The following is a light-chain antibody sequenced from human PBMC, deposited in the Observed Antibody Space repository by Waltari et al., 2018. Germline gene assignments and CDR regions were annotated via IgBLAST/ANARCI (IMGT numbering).Light chain of an antibody. J-gene: IGKJ4*01. CDR3: QQYDISPLT. V-gene: IGKV3-20*01. CDR2: GAS. CDR1: QTVMTPY. Sequence: EIVLTKSPGTLSLSPGERATLSCRASQTVMTPYLAWYQQKPGQAPTLLTYGASSRATGIPDRFSGSGSGTDFSLTISSLEPEDFAVYYCQQYDISPLTFGGGTKVEI.